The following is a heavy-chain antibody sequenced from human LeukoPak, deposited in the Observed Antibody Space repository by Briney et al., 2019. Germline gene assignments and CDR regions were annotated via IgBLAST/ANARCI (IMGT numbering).Heavy chain of an antibody. D-gene: IGHD4-17*01. CDR1: GYTFTSYA. Sequence: PGASVKVSCTASGYTFTSYAMHWVRQAPGQTLEWMGWINAGNGNTKYSQKFQGRVTITRDTSASTAYMELSSLRSEDTAVYYCARAGDYGDYDWFDPWGQGTLVTVSS. V-gene: IGHV1-3*01. J-gene: IGHJ5*02. CDR2: INAGNGNT. CDR3: ARAGDYGDYDWFDP.